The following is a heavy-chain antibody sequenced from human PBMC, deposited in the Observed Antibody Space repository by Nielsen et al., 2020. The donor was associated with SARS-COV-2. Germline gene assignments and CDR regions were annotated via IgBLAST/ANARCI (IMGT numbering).Heavy chain of an antibody. CDR1: GGTFSSYA. CDR2: IIPIFGTA. Sequence: SVKVSCKASGGTFSSYAISWVRQAPGQGLEWMGGIIPIFGTANYAQKFQGRVTITADESTSTAYIELSSLRSEDTAVYYCARGVVPAAMTWFDPWGQGTLVTVSS. CDR3: ARGVVPAAMTWFDP. V-gene: IGHV1-69*13. D-gene: IGHD2-2*01. J-gene: IGHJ5*02.